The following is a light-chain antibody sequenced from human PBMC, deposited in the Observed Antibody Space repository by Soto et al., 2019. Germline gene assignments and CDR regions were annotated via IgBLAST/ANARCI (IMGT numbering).Light chain of an antibody. Sequence: EIVLTQSPGTLSLSPGERATLSCRASQSVRSNFLAWYQQKPGQAPRLLIYGASNRATGIPDRFSGSGSGTDFTLTITRLEPEDFAMYYCQRYDSFRTVGQGTKVEI. V-gene: IGKV3-20*01. J-gene: IGKJ1*01. CDR1: QSVRSNF. CDR3: QRYDSFRT. CDR2: GAS.